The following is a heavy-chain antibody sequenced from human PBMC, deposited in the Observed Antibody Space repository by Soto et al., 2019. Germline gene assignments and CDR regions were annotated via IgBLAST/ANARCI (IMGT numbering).Heavy chain of an antibody. CDR1: RYTFVSYD. Sequence: GASVKVSCKASRYTFVSYDINWVRQATGQGLEWMGWMNPKSANTGYAQNFQGRVTMTRNTSISTAYMELSSLRSEDTAVYYCARSPSGETTVTPYYFDYGGKGTLVTVSS. CDR2: MNPKSANT. D-gene: IGHD4-4*01. J-gene: IGHJ4*02. V-gene: IGHV1-8*01. CDR3: ARSPSGETTVTPYYFDY.